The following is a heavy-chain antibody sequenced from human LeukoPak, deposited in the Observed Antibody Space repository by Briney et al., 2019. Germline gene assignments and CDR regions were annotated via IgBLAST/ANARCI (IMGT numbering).Heavy chain of an antibody. V-gene: IGHV4-61*02. Sequence: PSETLSLTCTVSGGSISSGSYYWSWIRQPAGKGLEWIGRIYTSGSTNYNPSLKSRVTISVDTPKNQFSLKLSSVTAADTAVYYCASQPPLSERDGYNEYWGQGTLVTVSS. CDR3: ASQPPLSERDGYNEY. J-gene: IGHJ4*02. D-gene: IGHD5-24*01. CDR1: GGSISSGSYY. CDR2: IYTSGST.